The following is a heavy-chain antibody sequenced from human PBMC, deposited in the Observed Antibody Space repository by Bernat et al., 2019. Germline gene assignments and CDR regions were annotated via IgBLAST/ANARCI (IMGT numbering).Heavy chain of an antibody. D-gene: IGHD5-24*01. CDR1: GFTFSSYA. CDR2: ISYDGSNK. CDR3: ARDFLRERWLHRLDY. J-gene: IGHJ4*02. V-gene: IGHV3-30-3*01. Sequence: QVQLVESGGGVVQPGRSLRLSCAASGFTFSSYAMHWVRQAPGKGLEWVAVISYDGSNKYYADYVKGRFTISRDNSKNTLYLQMSSLRAEDTAVDYCARDFLRERWLHRLDYWGQGTLVTVSS.